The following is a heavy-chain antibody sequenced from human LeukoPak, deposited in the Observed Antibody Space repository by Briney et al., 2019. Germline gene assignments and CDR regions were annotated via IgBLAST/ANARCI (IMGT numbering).Heavy chain of an antibody. D-gene: IGHD2-15*01. V-gene: IGHV1-46*01. J-gene: IGHJ4*02. CDR2: INPRGASA. CDR1: GYTFSSYY. CDR3: AISSIGYFDY. Sequence: ASVKVSCKASGYTFSSYYIHWVRQAPGQWLEWMGIINPRGASAIYAQRFQGRVTMTRDTSTSTAHMELSSVRSEDTAVYYCAISSIGYFDYWGQGTLVTVSS.